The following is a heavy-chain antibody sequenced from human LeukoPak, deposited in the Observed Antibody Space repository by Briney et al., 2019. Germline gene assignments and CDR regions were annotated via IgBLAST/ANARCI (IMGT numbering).Heavy chain of an antibody. CDR1: GGSISSSSYY. D-gene: IGHD6-13*01. V-gene: IGHV4-39*01. J-gene: IGHJ4*02. Sequence: SETLSLTCTVSGGSISSSSYYWGWIRQPPGKGLEWIGSIYYSGSTYYNPSLKSRVTISVDTSKNQFPLKLSSVTAADTAVYYCARSPRGYSSSWYPFDYWGQGTLVTVSS. CDR3: ARSPRGYSSSWYPFDY. CDR2: IYYSGST.